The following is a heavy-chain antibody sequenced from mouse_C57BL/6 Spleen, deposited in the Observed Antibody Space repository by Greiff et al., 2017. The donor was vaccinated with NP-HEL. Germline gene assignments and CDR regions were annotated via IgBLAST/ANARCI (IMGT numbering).Heavy chain of an antibody. CDR2: INPNNGGT. CDR3: ARTPLITTVVYWYFDV. Sequence: VQLQQSGPELVKPGASVKIPCKASGYTFTDYNMDWVKQSHGKSLEWIGDINPNNGGTIYNQKFKGKATLTVDKSSSTAYMELRSLTSEDTAVYYCARTPLITTVVYWYFDVWGTGTTVTVSS. J-gene: IGHJ1*03. D-gene: IGHD1-1*01. CDR1: GYTFTDYN. V-gene: IGHV1-18*01.